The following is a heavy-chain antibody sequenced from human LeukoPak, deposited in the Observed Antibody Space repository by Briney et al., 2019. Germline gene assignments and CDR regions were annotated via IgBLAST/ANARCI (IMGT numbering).Heavy chain of an antibody. V-gene: IGHV4-4*07. D-gene: IGHD1-26*01. Sequence: SETLSLTCTVSGGSFSSYYWTWIRQPAGKGLEWIGRIYNSGTTNYSPSLESRVTMSLDTSKNRFSLSLCSVTAADTAVYYCARGRLGATGHWRIDVWGRGTLVTVSS. J-gene: IGHJ2*01. CDR2: IYNSGTT. CDR3: ARGRLGATGHWRIDV. CDR1: GGSFSSYY.